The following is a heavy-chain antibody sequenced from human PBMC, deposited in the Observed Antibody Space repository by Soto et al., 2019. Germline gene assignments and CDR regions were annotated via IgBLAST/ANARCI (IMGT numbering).Heavy chain of an antibody. D-gene: IGHD6-13*01. Sequence: GGSLRLSCEASGLTFSGYWMSWVRQAPGKGLEWVADIKHDGSVKFYVDSVKGRFTISRDNPKKLLYLQMSGLRAEDTALYYCARAPYINAWYRFDLWGQGTLVTVSS. CDR2: IKHDGSVK. J-gene: IGHJ4*02. V-gene: IGHV3-7*03. CDR3: ARAPYINAWYRFDL. CDR1: GLTFSGYW.